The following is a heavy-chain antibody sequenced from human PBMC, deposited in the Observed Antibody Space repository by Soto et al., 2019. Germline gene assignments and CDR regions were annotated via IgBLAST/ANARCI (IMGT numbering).Heavy chain of an antibody. J-gene: IGHJ4*02. CDR2: MSYDGSKE. D-gene: IGHD1-26*01. V-gene: IGHV3-30*18. Sequence: QVQRVESGGGVVQPARSLRLSCAASGFTFSHYAMHWVRQPPGKGLEWVALMSYDGSKEYYADSVKGRFTISKDNSKNSLYLQMNSLGAEATVVYCCAKDGSHNFDYWCQGNLVTVAS. CDR1: GFTFSHYA. CDR3: AKDGSHNFDY.